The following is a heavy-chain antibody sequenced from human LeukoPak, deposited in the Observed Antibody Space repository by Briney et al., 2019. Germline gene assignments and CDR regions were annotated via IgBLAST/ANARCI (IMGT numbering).Heavy chain of an antibody. CDR3: ARSPRPYYYDSSSSPAEYFQH. V-gene: IGHV1-46*01. CDR1: GYTFTGYY. J-gene: IGHJ1*01. Sequence: ASVKVSCKASGYTFTGYYMHWVRQAPGQGLEWMGIINPSGGSTSYAQKFQGRVTMTRDTSTSTVYMELSSLRSEDTAVYYCARSPRPYYYDSSSSPAEYFQHWGQGTLVTVSS. CDR2: INPSGGST. D-gene: IGHD3-22*01.